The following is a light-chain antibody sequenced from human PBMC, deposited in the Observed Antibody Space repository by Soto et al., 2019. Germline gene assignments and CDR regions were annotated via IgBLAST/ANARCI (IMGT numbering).Light chain of an antibody. CDR3: QQYISSPLT. CDR1: QSVSNNY. CDR2: GAS. V-gene: IGKV3-20*01. Sequence: EIVLTQSPGTLSLSPGERATLSCRASQSVSNNYLAWYQQKPGQAPRLVIYGASSRGTGIPDRSSASGSGTDFTLTISRLEPEDFAVYYCQQYISSPLTFGQGTKVEIK. J-gene: IGKJ1*01.